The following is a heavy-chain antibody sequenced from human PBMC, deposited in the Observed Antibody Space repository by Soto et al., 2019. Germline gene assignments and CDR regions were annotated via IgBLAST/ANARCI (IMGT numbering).Heavy chain of an antibody. Sequence: SETLSLTCAVYGGSFSGYYWSWIHQPPGKGLEWIGEINHSGSTNYNPSLKSRVTISVDKSKNQFSLKLSSVTAADTAVYYCARLWGIAAAGHPWYYYYGMDVWGQGTTVTVSS. V-gene: IGHV4-34*01. CDR3: ARLWGIAAAGHPWYYYYGMDV. D-gene: IGHD6-13*01. J-gene: IGHJ6*02. CDR1: GGSFSGYY. CDR2: INHSGST.